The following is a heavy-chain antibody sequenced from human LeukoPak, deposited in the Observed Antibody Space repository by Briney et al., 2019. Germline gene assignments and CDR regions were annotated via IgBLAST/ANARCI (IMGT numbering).Heavy chain of an antibody. D-gene: IGHD3-10*01. CDR2: INPNSGGT. V-gene: IGHV1-2*02. Sequence: GASVKVSCKASGGTFSSYAISWVRQAPGQGLEWMGWINPNSGGTNYAQKFQGRVTMTRDTSISTAYMELSRLTSDDTAVYYCARALGRQHFYGSGTYKKNYYYMDVWGKGTTVTISS. CDR3: ARALGRQHFYGSGTYKKNYYYMDV. J-gene: IGHJ6*03. CDR1: GGTFSSYA.